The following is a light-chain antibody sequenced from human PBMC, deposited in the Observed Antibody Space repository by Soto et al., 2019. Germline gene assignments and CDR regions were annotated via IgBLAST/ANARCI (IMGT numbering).Light chain of an antibody. CDR1: QSVGSRY. CDR3: QQYGNPPWT. J-gene: IGKJ2*01. V-gene: IGKV3-20*01. Sequence: ETVLTQSPGTLSLSPGERATLSCRASQSVGSRYLAWYQQKPGQAHRLLIYDTSNRATGIPNRFSGSGSGTDFTLTISRLEPEDFAVYHCQQYGNPPWTFGQGTKLEIK. CDR2: DTS.